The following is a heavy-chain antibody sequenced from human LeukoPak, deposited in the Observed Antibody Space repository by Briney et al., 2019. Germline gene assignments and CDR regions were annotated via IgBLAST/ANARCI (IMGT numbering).Heavy chain of an antibody. J-gene: IGHJ4*02. CDR1: GFTASSTY. Sequence: GGSLSLSCAASGFTASSTYLSWVRQAPGKGLEWVSVIYSGGSTYYADSVKGRFTISRDNSKNTLYLQMNSLRAEDTAVYYCARGTVTTPYYFDYWGQGTLVTVSS. V-gene: IGHV3-66*01. CDR2: IYSGGST. CDR3: ARGTVTTPYYFDY. D-gene: IGHD4-17*01.